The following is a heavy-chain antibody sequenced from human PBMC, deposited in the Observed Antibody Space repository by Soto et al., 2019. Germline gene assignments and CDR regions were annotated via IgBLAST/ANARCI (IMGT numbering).Heavy chain of an antibody. J-gene: IGHJ4*02. CDR3: AILAY. V-gene: IGHV3-21*01. CDR2: ISSRSSDT. D-gene: IGHD2-15*01. Sequence: PSCSIGLGSAACRDSVKSSGMNWVRQIPGKGLEWVGSISSRSSDTWYADSVKGRFIISRDNAQNSLFLQMNTLRPEDAVMYCCAILAYRGKGTPVPVTS. CDR1: RDSVKSSG.